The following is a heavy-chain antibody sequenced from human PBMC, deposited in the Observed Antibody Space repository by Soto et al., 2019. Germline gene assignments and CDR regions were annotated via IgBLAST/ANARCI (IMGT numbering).Heavy chain of an antibody. D-gene: IGHD3-9*01. V-gene: IGHV3-23*01. J-gene: IGHJ6*02. CDR2: ISGSGGST. CDR3: ARVFYYDILTGKSYNMDV. Sequence: VQLLESGGDLVQPGGSLRLSCEASGFTFSNYAMSWVRQAPGKGLEWVSVISGSGGSTNYADSAKGRFTFSRDNSMDELYLQMNSLRAEDTAVYYCARVFYYDILTGKSYNMDVWGQGTTVIVSS. CDR1: GFTFSNYA.